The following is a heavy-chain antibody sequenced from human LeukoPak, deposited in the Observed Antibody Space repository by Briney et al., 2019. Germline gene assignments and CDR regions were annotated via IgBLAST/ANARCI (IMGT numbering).Heavy chain of an antibody. D-gene: IGHD2-15*01. J-gene: IGHJ4*02. Sequence: GGSLRLSCKGSGYSFTSYWIGWVRQMPGKGLEWMGIIYPGDSDTRYSPSFQGQVTISADKSISTAYLQWSSLKASDTAMYYCARRPYCSGGSCSPFDYWGQGTLVTVSS. CDR2: IYPGDSDT. CDR3: ARRPYCSGGSCSPFDY. CDR1: GYSFTSYW. V-gene: IGHV5-51*01.